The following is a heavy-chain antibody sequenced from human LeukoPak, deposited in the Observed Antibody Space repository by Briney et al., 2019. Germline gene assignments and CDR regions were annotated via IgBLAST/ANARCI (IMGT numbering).Heavy chain of an antibody. Sequence: SETLSLTCTVSGGSISSYYWSWIRQPPGKGLEWIGYIYYSGSTNYNPSLKSRVTISVDTSKNQFSLKLSSVTAADTAVYYCARQVLPRHYFDYWGQGTLVTVSS. J-gene: IGHJ4*02. V-gene: IGHV4-59*08. D-gene: IGHD2-8*02. CDR1: GGSISSYY. CDR3: ARQVLPRHYFDY. CDR2: IYYSGST.